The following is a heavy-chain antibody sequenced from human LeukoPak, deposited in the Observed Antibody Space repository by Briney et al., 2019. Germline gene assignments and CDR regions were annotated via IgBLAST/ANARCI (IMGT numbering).Heavy chain of an antibody. Sequence: GGSLRLSCAASGFTFSSYSMNWVRQAPGKGLEWVSSISSSSSYIYYADSVKGRFTISRDNAKNSLYLQMNSLRAEDTAVYYCARASRYGSGSYYTTDYYYYYYMDVWGKGTTVTISS. V-gene: IGHV3-21*01. D-gene: IGHD3-10*01. CDR2: ISSSSSYI. CDR1: GFTFSSYS. CDR3: ARASRYGSGSYYTTDYYYYYYMDV. J-gene: IGHJ6*03.